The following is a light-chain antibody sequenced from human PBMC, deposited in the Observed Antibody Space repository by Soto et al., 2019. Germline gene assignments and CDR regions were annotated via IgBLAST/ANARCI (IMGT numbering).Light chain of an antibody. CDR3: QQSYRTPPIT. J-gene: IGKJ5*01. Sequence: DMQVTQSPSSVSAAVVDRVTMASXSSQSISSYLNWYQQKPGKAPRLLIYGASSRQSGVPSRFSGSGSGTDFTLTISSLQPEDFATYYCQQSYRTPPITFGQGTRLEIK. V-gene: IGKV1-39*01. CDR1: QSISSY. CDR2: GAS.